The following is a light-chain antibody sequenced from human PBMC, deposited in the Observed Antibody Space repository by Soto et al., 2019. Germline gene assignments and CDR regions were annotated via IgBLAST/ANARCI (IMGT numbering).Light chain of an antibody. CDR3: QQDGSSPIT. CDR2: GAS. CDR1: QSVISTY. Sequence: EIVLTQSPGTLSLSPGERGTXSCXXSQSVISTYLAWYQQKPGQAPRLLIYGASSRATGIPDRFSGSGSGTDFTLTISRLEPEDFAVYYCQQDGSSPITFGQGTRLEIK. J-gene: IGKJ5*01. V-gene: IGKV3-20*01.